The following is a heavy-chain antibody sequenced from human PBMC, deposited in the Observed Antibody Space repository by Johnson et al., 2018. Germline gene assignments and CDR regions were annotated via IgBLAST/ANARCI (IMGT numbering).Heavy chain of an antibody. V-gene: IGHV3-15*07. J-gene: IGHJ6*03. Sequence: VQLVQSGGGLVKPGGSLRLSCAASGFTFSNAWMNWVRQAPGKGLEWVGRIKSKTDGGTTDYAAHVKGRFTISRDDSKNTLYLQMNSLKTEDTAVYYCTTWSYPYYYYYMDVWGKGTTVTVSS. CDR2: IKSKTDGGTT. CDR1: GFTFSNAW. CDR3: TTWSYPYYYYYMDV.